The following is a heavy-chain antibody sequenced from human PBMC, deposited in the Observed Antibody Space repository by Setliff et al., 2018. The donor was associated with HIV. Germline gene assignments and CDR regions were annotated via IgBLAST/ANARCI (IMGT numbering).Heavy chain of an antibody. V-gene: IGHV3-11*01. CDR3: ARDRAARLDY. J-gene: IGHJ4*02. CDR2: ISSSGGVK. CDR1: GFTFSDYY. D-gene: IGHD6-6*01. Sequence: AGGSLRLSCAASGFTFSDYYMSWIRQAPGKGLEWISYISSSGGVKYYADSVKGRFTISRDNAKTSVSLQMDSLRAEDTAVYYCARDRAARLDYWGQGALVTVSS.